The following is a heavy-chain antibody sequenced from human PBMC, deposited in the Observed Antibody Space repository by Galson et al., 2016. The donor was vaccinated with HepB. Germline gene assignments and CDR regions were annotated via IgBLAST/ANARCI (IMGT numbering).Heavy chain of an antibody. D-gene: IGHD2-8*02. CDR3: ARDHCTGGVCYSSPWYYGMDV. Sequence: TLSLTCTVSGGSISSGYYYWSWIRQLPGKGLEWTGYISYSGSTDYNPSLQSRVTISADTSKNQFSLMLSSVTAADSAVYFCARDHCTGGVCYSSPWYYGMDVWGQGTTVTVSS. J-gene: IGHJ6*02. V-gene: IGHV4-31*03. CDR2: ISYSGST. CDR1: GGSISSGYYY.